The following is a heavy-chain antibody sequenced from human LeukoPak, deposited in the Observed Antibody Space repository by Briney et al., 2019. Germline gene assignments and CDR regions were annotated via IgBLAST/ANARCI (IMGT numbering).Heavy chain of an antibody. J-gene: IGHJ6*02. CDR2: ISSSGSTI. D-gene: IGHD5-12*01. Sequence: PGGSLRLSCAASGFTFSSYEMNWVCQAPGKGLEWVSYISSSGSTIYYADSVKGRFTISRDNAKNSLYLQMNSLRAEDTAVYYCARGFGSGYDSNGMDVWGQGTTVTVSS. CDR3: ARGFGSGYDSNGMDV. CDR1: GFTFSSYE. V-gene: IGHV3-48*03.